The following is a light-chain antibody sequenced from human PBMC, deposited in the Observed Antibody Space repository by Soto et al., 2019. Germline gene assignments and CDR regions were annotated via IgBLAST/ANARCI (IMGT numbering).Light chain of an antibody. CDR2: DVS. V-gene: IGLV2-11*01. Sequence: QSALTQPRSVSGSPGQSVTISCTGTSSDVGGYNYVSWYQQHPGKAPKLMIYDVSNRPSGVPDRFSGSKSGNTASLTISGLQAEDEAAYYCGSYAGSYTLVFGGGTQLTVL. CDR3: GSYAGSYTLV. CDR1: SSDVGGYNY. J-gene: IGLJ7*01.